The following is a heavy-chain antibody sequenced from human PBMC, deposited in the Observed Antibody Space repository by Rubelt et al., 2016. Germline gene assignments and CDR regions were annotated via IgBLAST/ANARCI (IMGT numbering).Heavy chain of an antibody. Sequence: QVQLQQWGAGLLKPSETLSLTCAVYGGSFSGYYWSWIRQPPGKGLEWIGEINHSGSTNSNPSLKGGDTNEVDTPMNQCSLKWGLVTAADTAVYYCARHPLLFGENYWYFDLWGRGTLVTVSS. CDR2: INHSGST. J-gene: IGHJ2*01. CDR1: GGSFSGYY. CDR3: ARHPLLFGENYWYFDL. V-gene: IGHV4-34*01. D-gene: IGHD3-10*01.